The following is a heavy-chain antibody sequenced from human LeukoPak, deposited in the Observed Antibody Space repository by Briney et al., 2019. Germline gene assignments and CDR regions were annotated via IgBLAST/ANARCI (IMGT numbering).Heavy chain of an antibody. CDR1: GFTFDDNA. CDR3: AKGTRYYDSSGYDY. Sequence: GGSLRLSCAASGFTFDDNAMHWVRQAPGMGLEWVSGINWNSGSIDYADSVKGRFTISRDNAKNSLYLQMNSLRAEDMALYYCAKGTRYYDSSGYDYWGQGTLVTVSS. J-gene: IGHJ4*02. V-gene: IGHV3-9*03. CDR2: INWNSGSI. D-gene: IGHD3-22*01.